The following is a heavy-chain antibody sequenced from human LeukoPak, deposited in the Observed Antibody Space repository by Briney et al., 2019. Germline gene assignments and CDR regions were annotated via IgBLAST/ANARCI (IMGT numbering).Heavy chain of an antibody. D-gene: IGHD3-22*01. J-gene: IGHJ3*02. Sequence: ASVKVSCKASGYTFTSYAMNWVRQATGQGLEWMGWMNPNSGNTGYAQKFQGRVTMTRNTSISTAYMELSSLRSEDTAVYYCARGDDSSATDAFDIWGQGTMVTVSS. CDR2: MNPNSGNT. CDR3: ARGDDSSATDAFDI. CDR1: GYTFTSYA. V-gene: IGHV1-8*02.